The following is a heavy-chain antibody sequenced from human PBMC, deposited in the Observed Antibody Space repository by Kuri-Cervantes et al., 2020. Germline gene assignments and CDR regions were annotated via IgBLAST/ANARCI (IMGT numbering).Heavy chain of an antibody. V-gene: IGHV3-74*01. CDR2: IKSDGSST. J-gene: IGHJ6*02. D-gene: IGHD2-2*01. CDR1: GFTFTSYW. CDR3: ARDQSSTGRGGMDV. Sequence: GESLKISCEASGFTFTSYWVHWVRQAPGKGLVWVSHIKSDGSSTRYTDSAKGRFTISRDNAKNTLYLQMNSLRAEDTAVYYCARDQSSTGRGGMDVWGQGTTVTVSS.